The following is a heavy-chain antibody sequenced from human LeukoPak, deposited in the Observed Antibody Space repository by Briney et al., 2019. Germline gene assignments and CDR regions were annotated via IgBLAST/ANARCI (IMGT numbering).Heavy chain of an antibody. CDR1: GGSISSSSHY. V-gene: IGHV4-39*01. CDR2: IYYSGGI. Sequence: PSPTLSLTCTVSGGSISSSSHYWGWIRQPPGRGLEWIGNIYYSGGIHYNPSLKSRVTISVDTSKNQFSLKLSSVSAADTAVYHCARRIVVVSTPADWFDPWGQGTLVIVSA. CDR3: ARRIVVVSTPADWFDP. J-gene: IGHJ5*02. D-gene: IGHD2-21*01.